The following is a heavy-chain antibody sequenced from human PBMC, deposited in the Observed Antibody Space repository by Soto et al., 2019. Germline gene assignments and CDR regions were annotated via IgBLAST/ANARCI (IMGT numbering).Heavy chain of an antibody. CDR1: GFTFSGSA. J-gene: IGHJ4*02. V-gene: IGHV3-73*01. CDR3: RVVVITGSDY. Sequence: GGSLRLSCAASGFTFSGSAMHWVRQASGKGLEWVGRIRSKANSYATAYAASVKGRFTISRDDSKNTAYLQMNSLKTEDTAVYYCRVVVITGSDYWGQGTLVTVSS. D-gene: IGHD3-22*01. CDR2: IRSKANSYAT.